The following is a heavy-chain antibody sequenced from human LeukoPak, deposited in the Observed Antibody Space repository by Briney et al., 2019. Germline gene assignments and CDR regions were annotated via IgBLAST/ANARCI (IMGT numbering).Heavy chain of an antibody. CDR3: ARDFFAAAGPLYFDY. J-gene: IGHJ4*02. D-gene: IGHD6-13*01. V-gene: IGHV3-7*01. CDR1: GFTFSSYW. CDR2: IKHDGSEK. Sequence: PGGSLRLSCAASGFTFSSYWMSWVRQAPGKGPEGVANIKHDGSEKYYVDSVKGRFTISRDNAKDSLYLQMNSLRAEQTAVYYCARDFFAAAGPLYFDYWGQGTLVTVSS.